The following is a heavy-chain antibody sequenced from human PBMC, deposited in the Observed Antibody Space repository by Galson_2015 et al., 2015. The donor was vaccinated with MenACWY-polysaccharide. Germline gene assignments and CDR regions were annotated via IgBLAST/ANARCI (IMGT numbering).Heavy chain of an antibody. CDR3: VRAECSGNTCYFAS. J-gene: IGHJ4*02. D-gene: IGHD6-19*01. CDR2: IIPIMDSP. V-gene: IGHV1-69*08. CDR1: GGDFSTHS. Sequence: SVKVSCRASGGDFSTHSLSWLRQAPGQGFEFVGRIIPIMDSPNYAQRFQGRLTITADGSTRTAYMELSSLRFEDTAVYYCVRAECSGNTCYFASWGQGTLLTVSS.